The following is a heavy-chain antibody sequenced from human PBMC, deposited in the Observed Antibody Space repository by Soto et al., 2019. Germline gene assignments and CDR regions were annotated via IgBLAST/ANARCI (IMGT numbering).Heavy chain of an antibody. CDR3: ARAPKVSGSSQTRPDF. V-gene: IGHV4-34*01. D-gene: IGHD6-6*01. CDR1: RGSFSAYY. J-gene: IGHJ4*02. Sequence: PXATLSLTCSDYRGSFSAYYSSWIRQPAGKGLEWIGEISQSGNTNYSPSLKSGVSISITTSKKQFSLNLASVSAADTAVYYCARAPKVSGSSQTRPDFWGQGTLVTVSS. CDR2: ISQSGNT.